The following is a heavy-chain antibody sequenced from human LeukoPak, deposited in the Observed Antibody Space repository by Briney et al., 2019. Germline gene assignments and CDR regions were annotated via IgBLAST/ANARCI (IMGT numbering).Heavy chain of an antibody. CDR3: ARRVDATRWFDP. V-gene: IGHV3-74*03. CDR2: INSDGTST. D-gene: IGHD2-15*01. Sequence: GGSLRLSCAASGFTFTNYFMHWVRQAPGKGLVWVSRINSDGTSTMYADSVKGRFTISRDNAKNTLYLQMNRLRDDDTDVYYCARRVDATRWFDPWGQGSLVNVSS. J-gene: IGHJ5*02. CDR1: GFTFTNYF.